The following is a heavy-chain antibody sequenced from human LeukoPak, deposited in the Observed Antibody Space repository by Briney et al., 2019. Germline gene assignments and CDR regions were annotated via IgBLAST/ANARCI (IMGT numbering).Heavy chain of an antibody. CDR3: ARGSYYYADAFDI. J-gene: IGHJ3*02. D-gene: IGHD3-10*01. CDR1: GFTFSSYA. Sequence: GGSLRLSCAASGFTFSSYAMSWVRQAPGKGLEWVSSISSGSISVSYADSLKGRFTISRDNAKNSLYLQMNSLRVEDTAVYYCARGSYYYADAFDIWGQGTMVTVSS. CDR2: ISSGSISV. V-gene: IGHV3-21*01.